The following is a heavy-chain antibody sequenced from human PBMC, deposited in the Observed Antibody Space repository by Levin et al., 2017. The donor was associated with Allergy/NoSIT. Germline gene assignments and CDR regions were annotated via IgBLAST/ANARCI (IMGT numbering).Heavy chain of an antibody. CDR2: ISCSGNTI. J-gene: IGHJ5*02. V-gene: IGHV3-11*01. CDR3: AGVASEYGDYFFDA. Sequence: GGSLRLSCAASGFTFTKFYMTWIRQAPGKGLEWLAYISCSGNTIYYADSVKGRFTISRDNAKTSVFLQMNSLRAEDTAVYYCAGVASEYGDYFFDAWGQGALVTVSS. D-gene: IGHD4-17*01. CDR1: GFTFTKFY.